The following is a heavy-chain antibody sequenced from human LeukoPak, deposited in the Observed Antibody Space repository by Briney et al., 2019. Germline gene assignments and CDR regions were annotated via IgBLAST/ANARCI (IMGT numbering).Heavy chain of an antibody. J-gene: IGHJ4*02. CDR3: ARVGYGSGWYFDH. V-gene: IGHV3-7*01. CDR1: GFTFSNYW. D-gene: IGHD6-19*01. CDR2: IKHDGSDK. Sequence: PGGSLRLSCAASGFTFSNYWMSWVRQAPGKGLEWVANIKHDGSDKYYVDSVKGRFTISRDNAKNSLYLQMNSLRAEDTAVYYCARVGYGSGWYFDHWGQGTPLTVSS.